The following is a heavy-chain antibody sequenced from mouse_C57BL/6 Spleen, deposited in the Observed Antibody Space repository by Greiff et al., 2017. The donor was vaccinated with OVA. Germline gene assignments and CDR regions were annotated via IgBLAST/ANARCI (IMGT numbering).Heavy chain of an antibody. J-gene: IGHJ4*01. CDR2: ISYDGSN. Sequence: EVQVVESGPGLVKPSQSLSLTCSVTGYSITSGYYWNWIRQSPGNKLEWMGYISYDGSNNYNPSLKNRISITRDTSKNQFFLKLNSVTTEDTATYYCARDGYYGYAMDYWGQGTSVTVSS. CDR1: GYSITSGYY. V-gene: IGHV3-6*01. D-gene: IGHD2-3*01. CDR3: ARDGYYGYAMDY.